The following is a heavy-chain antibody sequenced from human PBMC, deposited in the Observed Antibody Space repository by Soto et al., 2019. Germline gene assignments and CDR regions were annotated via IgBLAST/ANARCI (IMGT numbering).Heavy chain of an antibody. D-gene: IGHD3-22*01. J-gene: IGHJ5*02. CDR2: INHSGST. Sequence: SETLSLACAVYGGSFSGYYWSWIRQPPGKGLEWIGEINHSGSTNYNPSLKSRVTISVDTSKNQFSLKLSSVTAADTAVYYCASGHSSGYYDWFDPWGQGTLVTVSS. V-gene: IGHV4-34*01. CDR1: GGSFSGYY. CDR3: ASGHSSGYYDWFDP.